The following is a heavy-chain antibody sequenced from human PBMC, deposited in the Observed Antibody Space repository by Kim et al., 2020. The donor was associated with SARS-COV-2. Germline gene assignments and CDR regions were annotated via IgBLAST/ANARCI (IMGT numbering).Heavy chain of an antibody. CDR3: ARDKLLWFGELFQRDWYFDL. Sequence: SETLSLTCTVSGGSVSSGSYYWSWIRQPPGKGLEWIGYIYYSGSTNYNPSLKSRVTISVDTSKNQFSLKLSSVTAADTAVYYCARDKLLWFGELFQRDWYFDLWGRGTLVTVSS. J-gene: IGHJ2*01. V-gene: IGHV4-61*01. CDR1: GGSVSSGSYY. D-gene: IGHD3-10*01. CDR2: IYYSGST.